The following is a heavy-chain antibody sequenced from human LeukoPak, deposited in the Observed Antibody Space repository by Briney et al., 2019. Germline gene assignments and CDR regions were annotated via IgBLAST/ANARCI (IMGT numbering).Heavy chain of an antibody. Sequence: ASVKVSCKASGYSFTDYYIHWARQAPGQGLEWMGWINPKGGGINYAPEFQSRVTMARDTSITTAYMELSSLRSDDTAMYYCARDTCDGGDCFNWFDPWGQGTLVTVSS. CDR2: INPKGGGI. CDR3: ARDTCDGGDCFNWFDP. J-gene: IGHJ5*02. CDR1: GYSFTDYY. D-gene: IGHD2-21*02. V-gene: IGHV1-2*02.